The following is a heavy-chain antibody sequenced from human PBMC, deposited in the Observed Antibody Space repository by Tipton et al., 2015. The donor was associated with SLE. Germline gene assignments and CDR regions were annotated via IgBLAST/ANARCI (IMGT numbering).Heavy chain of an antibody. CDR1: GFTFSSYW. V-gene: IGHV3-66*01. J-gene: IGHJ4*02. CDR2: IYSDGTT. Sequence: SLRLSCAASGFTFSSYWMSWVRQAPGKGLEWVSVIYSDGTTHYADSVKGRFTISRDNFKNTLYLQMNSLRAEDTAFYYCASVYGSGSYQGFDYWGQGTLITVSS. D-gene: IGHD3-10*01. CDR3: ASVYGSGSYQGFDY.